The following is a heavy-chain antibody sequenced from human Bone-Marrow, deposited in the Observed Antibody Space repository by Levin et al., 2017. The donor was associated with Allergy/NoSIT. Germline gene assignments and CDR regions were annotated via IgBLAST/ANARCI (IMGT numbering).Heavy chain of an antibody. CDR3: ARQTWIHKGYFDS. CDR1: GGSTSSTSYY. V-gene: IGHV4-39*01. CDR2: IYHNGKT. Sequence: SETLSLTCNVSGGSTSSTSYYWSWVRQPPGTALEWIGSIYHNGKTYYNPSLESRVTISVDTSRNQFSLKVNSVTAADTAVYSCARQTWIHKGYFDSWGQGTLVTVSS. D-gene: IGHD5-18*01. J-gene: IGHJ4*02.